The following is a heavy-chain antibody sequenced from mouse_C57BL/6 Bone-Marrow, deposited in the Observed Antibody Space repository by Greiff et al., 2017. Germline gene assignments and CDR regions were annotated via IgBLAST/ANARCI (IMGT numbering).Heavy chain of an antibody. Sequence: VQLQQSGPELVKPGASVKISCKASGYAFSSSWMNWVKQRPGKGLEWIGRIYPGDGDTNYNGKFKGKATLTADKSSSTAYMQLSSLTSEDSAVYFCARAPYYSIYFDYWGQGTTLTVSS. V-gene: IGHV1-82*01. CDR2: IYPGDGDT. CDR1: GYAFSSSW. CDR3: ARAPYYSIYFDY. D-gene: IGHD2-5*01. J-gene: IGHJ2*01.